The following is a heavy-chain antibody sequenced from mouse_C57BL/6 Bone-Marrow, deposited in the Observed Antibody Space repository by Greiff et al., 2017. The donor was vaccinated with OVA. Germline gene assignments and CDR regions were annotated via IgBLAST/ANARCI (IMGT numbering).Heavy chain of an antibody. Sequence: LVESGAELVRPGASVKLSCKASGYTFTDYYINWVKQRPGQGLEWIARIYPGSGNTYYNEKFKGKATLTAEKSSSTAYMQLSSLTSEDSAVYFCARGDYYYGSSWDYFDYWGQGTTLTVSS. CDR2: IYPGSGNT. J-gene: IGHJ2*01. CDR1: GYTFTDYY. CDR3: ARGDYYYGSSWDYFDY. V-gene: IGHV1-76*01. D-gene: IGHD1-1*01.